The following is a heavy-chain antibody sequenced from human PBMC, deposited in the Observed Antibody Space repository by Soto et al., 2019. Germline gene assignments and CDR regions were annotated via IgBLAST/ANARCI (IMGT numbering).Heavy chain of an antibody. D-gene: IGHD6-19*01. J-gene: IGHJ5*02. V-gene: IGHV4-39*01. CDR2: IYYSGST. Sequence: TLSLTCTVSGGSISSSSYYWGWIRQPPGKGLEWIGSIYYSGSTYYNPSLKSRVTISVDTSKNQFSLKLSSVTAADTAVYYCARRNSGWAYNWFDPWGQGTLVTVSS. CDR3: ARRNSGWAYNWFDP. CDR1: GGSISSSSYY.